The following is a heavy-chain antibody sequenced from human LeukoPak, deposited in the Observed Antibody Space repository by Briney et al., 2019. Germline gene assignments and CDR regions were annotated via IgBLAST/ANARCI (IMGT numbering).Heavy chain of an antibody. CDR1: GGSMSSYS. CDR2: IYTSGAA. J-gene: IGHJ5*02. CDR3: ARVHWNYDGLAWLDP. D-gene: IGHD1-7*01. V-gene: IGHV4-4*07. Sequence: SETLSLTCTVSGGSMSSYSWNWVRQPAGKGLEWIGRIYTSGAAIYNPSLRSRVTMSIDTSKSQLSLKLTYVTAADTAVYYGARVHWNYDGLAWLDPWGQGALVTVSS.